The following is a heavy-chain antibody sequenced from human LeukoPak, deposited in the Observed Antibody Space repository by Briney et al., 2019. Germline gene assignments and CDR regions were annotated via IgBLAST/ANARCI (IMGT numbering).Heavy chain of an antibody. CDR3: ARDNIASTRDFDY. Sequence: SETLSLTCTVSGGSISSSSYYWAWIRQPPGKELEWIGSLFYSGNMYYNPSLKSRVTISVDTSKNQFSLKLSSVTAADTAVYYCARDNIASTRDFDYRGQGTLVTVSS. J-gene: IGHJ4*02. D-gene: IGHD5/OR15-5a*01. CDR1: GGSISSSSYY. CDR2: LFYSGNM. V-gene: IGHV4-39*07.